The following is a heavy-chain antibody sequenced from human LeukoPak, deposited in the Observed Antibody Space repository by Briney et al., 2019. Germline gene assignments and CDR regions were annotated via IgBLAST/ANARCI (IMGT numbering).Heavy chain of an antibody. J-gene: IGHJ4*02. V-gene: IGHV4-4*02. CDR2: IFHTGNT. CDR3: ATRIMTASRFFDF. Sequence: PSETLSLTYTVSGDSISNSNWWSWVRQSPGKGLEWIGEIFHTGNTNYHPSLESRISMSLDKSKNQFSLNLSSVTAADTAVYYCATRIMTASRFFDFWGRGTLVTVSA. CDR1: GDSISNSNW. D-gene: IGHD5-18*01.